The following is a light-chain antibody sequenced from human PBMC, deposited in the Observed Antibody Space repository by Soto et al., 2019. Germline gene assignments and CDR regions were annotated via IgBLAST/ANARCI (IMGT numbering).Light chain of an antibody. J-gene: IGKJ5*01. CDR3: QQYGGSPIT. Sequence: EVVLTQSPGTLSLSPGGRATLSCRASQSVSRRLAWYQQRPGQSPRLLISGASMRASGVPVRFIGSGSGADFTLTITRLEPEDFAVYYCQQYGGSPITFGLGTR. CDR1: QSVSRR. V-gene: IGKV3-20*01. CDR2: GAS.